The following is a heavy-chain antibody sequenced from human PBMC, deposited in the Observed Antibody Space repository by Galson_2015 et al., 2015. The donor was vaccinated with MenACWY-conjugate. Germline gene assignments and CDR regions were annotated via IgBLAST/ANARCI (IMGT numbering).Heavy chain of an antibody. J-gene: IGHJ4*02. CDR2: ISVYNGYT. V-gene: IGHV1-18*01. D-gene: IGHD6-13*01. Sequence: SVKVSCKASGYTFNSYGFTWVRQAPGQGLEWMGWISVYNGYTTYAQNLQGRVTMTTDTSTTTAHMELRSLRSDDTAVYYCARVAAAGTWVQYDYWGQGTLVTVSS. CDR1: GYTFNSYG. CDR3: ARVAAAGTWVQYDY.